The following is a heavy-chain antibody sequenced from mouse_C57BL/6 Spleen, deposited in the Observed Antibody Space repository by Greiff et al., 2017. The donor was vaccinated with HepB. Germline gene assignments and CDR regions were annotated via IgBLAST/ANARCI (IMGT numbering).Heavy chain of an antibody. V-gene: IGHV5-17*01. CDR2: ISSGSSTI. Sequence: EVNLVESGGGLVKPGGSLKLSCAASGFTFSDYGMHWVRRAPEKGLEWVAYISSGSSTIYYADTVKGRFTISRDNAKNTLFLQMTSLRSEDTAMYYCAGAAQVLYAMDYWGQGTSVTVSS. J-gene: IGHJ4*01. CDR1: GFTFSDYG. CDR3: AGAAQVLYAMDY. D-gene: IGHD3-2*02.